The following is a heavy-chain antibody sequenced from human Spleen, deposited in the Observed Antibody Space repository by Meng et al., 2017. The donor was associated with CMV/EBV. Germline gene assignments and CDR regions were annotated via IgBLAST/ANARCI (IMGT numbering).Heavy chain of an antibody. CDR2: IIPIFGTA. CDR3: ARDPPVAAAGTGWFDP. Sequence: SGGNFSSYAISWVRQAPGQGLEWMGGIIPIFGTANYAQKFQGRVTITTDESTSTAYMELSSLRSEDTAVYYCARDPPVAAAGTGWFDPWGQGTLVTVSS. CDR1: GGNFSSYA. J-gene: IGHJ5*02. D-gene: IGHD6-13*01. V-gene: IGHV1-69*05.